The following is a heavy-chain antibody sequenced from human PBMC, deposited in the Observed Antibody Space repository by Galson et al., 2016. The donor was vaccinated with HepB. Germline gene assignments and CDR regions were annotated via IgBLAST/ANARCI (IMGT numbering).Heavy chain of an antibody. CDR3: AKVPLGERKVTFGAVRRKKGITFFDP. J-gene: IGHJ5*02. D-gene: IGHD3-16*01. V-gene: IGHV3-23*01. CDR2: ISDSGGNT. Sequence: SLRLSCAASGFSFYSFAMGWVRQAPGKGLEWVSGISDSGGNTWDADSVKGRFIISRDNSKNTLYLQLNRLRAEDTAVYYCAKVPLGERKVTFGAVRRKKGITFFDPWGQGTLITVSS. CDR1: GFSFYSFA.